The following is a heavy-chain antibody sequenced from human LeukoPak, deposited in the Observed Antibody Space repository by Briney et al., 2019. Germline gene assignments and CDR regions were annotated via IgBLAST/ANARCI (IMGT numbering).Heavy chain of an antibody. V-gene: IGHV3-30*04. CDR2: ISYEGSNK. J-gene: IGHJ6*02. D-gene: IGHD4-17*01. CDR1: GFTFNSYA. Sequence: GGSLRLSCAASGFTFNSYAMQCVRQAPGEGLEWGAVISYEGSNKYYADSVKGRFTISRDNSKNTLYLQMNSLRAEDTAVYYCAKDGPGSHDYGDYVPNYYYYYGMDVWGQGTTVTVSS. CDR3: AKDGPGSHDYGDYVPNYYYYYGMDV.